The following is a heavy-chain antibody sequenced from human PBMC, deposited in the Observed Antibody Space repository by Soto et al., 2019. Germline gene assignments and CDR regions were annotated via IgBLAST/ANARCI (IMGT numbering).Heavy chain of an antibody. CDR1: GYTFTSYA. CDR2: INAGNGNT. Sequence: ASVKVSCKASGYTFTSYAMHWVRQAPGQRLEWMGWINAGNGNTKYSQKFQGRVTITRDTSASTAYMELSSLRSEDTAVYYCARGGERDARASDFWGQGTMVNGS. D-gene: IGHD1-1*01. J-gene: IGHJ3*01. V-gene: IGHV1-3*01. CDR3: ARGGERDARASDF.